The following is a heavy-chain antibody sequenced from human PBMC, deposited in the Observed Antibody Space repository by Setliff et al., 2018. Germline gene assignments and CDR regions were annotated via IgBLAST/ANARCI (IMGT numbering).Heavy chain of an antibody. V-gene: IGHV4-61*02. J-gene: IGHJ4*02. CDR1: GGSISSGSYY. CDR2: LHTSGST. D-gene: IGHD1-26*01. Sequence: SETLSLTFAVSGGSISSGSYYWSWIRQPAGKGLEWVGRLHTSGSTNYNPSLKSRVTISVDTSKNQFSLKVTSVTAADTAVYFCARDNTIVGATDYWGQGTLVTVSS. CDR3: ARDNTIVGATDY.